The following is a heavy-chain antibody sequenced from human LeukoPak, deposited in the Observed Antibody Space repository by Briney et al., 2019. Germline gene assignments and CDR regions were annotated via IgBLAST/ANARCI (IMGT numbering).Heavy chain of an antibody. CDR2: ISYDGSNK. CDR3: ARDFTISDAFDI. V-gene: IGHV3-30*19. Sequence: GGSLRLSCAASGFTFSSYGMHWVRQAPGKGLEWVAVISYDGSNKYYADSVKGRFTISRDNSKNTLYLQMNSLRAEDTAVYYCARDFTISDAFDIWGQGTMVTVSS. CDR1: GFTFSSYG. D-gene: IGHD2-2*01. J-gene: IGHJ3*02.